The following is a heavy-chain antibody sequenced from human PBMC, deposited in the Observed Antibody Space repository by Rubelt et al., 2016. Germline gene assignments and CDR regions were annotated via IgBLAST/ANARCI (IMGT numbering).Heavy chain of an antibody. CDR1: GVSISSTN. V-gene: IGHV3-48*01. CDR3: ASSSSGSANWFDP. D-gene: IGHD6-6*01. CDR2: ITSSSGTI. Sequence: VQLQESGPGLVKPSGTLSLTCAVSGVSISSTNWWSWVRQPPGKGLEWVSYITSSSGTIFYADSVKGRFTISRDNAKNSLYLQMNILRAEDTAVYYCASSSSGSANWFDPWGQGTLVTVSS. J-gene: IGHJ5*02.